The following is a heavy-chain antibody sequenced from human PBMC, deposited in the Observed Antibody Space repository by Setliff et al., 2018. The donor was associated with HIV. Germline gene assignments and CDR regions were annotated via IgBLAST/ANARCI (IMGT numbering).Heavy chain of an antibody. CDR3: AKDIYCSSTSCYGGISYYYAMDV. CDR2: INQDGRDR. V-gene: IGHV3-7*03. CDR1: GFPFSSYY. J-gene: IGHJ6*02. D-gene: IGHD2-2*01. Sequence: HPGGSLRLSCAASGFPFSSYYMGWVRQSAGKGLEWLANINQDGRDRYYVASVRGRFTISRDNSKNSLYLQMNSLRAEDTALYYCAKDIYCSSTSCYGGISYYYAMDVWGQGTTVTVSS.